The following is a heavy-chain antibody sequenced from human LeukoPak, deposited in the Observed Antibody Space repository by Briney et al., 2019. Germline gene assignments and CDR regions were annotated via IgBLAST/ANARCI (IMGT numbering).Heavy chain of an antibody. CDR2: INPSGGAT. Sequence: ALVKVSCKASGYTFTSYYMHWVRQAPGQGLEWMGIINPSGGATIYAQKFQGRVTMTRDMSTSTVYMELSSLRSEDTAVYYCARADSSSWSWMGYWGQGTLVTVSS. D-gene: IGHD6-13*01. J-gene: IGHJ4*02. CDR1: GYTFTSYY. V-gene: IGHV1-46*01. CDR3: ARADSSSWSWMGY.